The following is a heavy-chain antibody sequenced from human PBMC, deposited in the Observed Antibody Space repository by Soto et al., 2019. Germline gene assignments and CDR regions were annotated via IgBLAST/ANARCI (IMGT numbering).Heavy chain of an antibody. V-gene: IGHV3-21*03. CDR2: ISSSGTYL. CDR3: AREPPKFIGDAPEAPI. CDR1: GFPFSGYS. Sequence: EVQLVESGGGLVKTGGSLRLSCTASGFPFSGYSMNWVRRAPGKGLEWVSSISSSGTYLYYADSVRGRFTVSRDNARDSLDLQMNSRRAEDTAVYYGAREPPKFIGDAPEAPIWGQGTLVTVSS. D-gene: IGHD2-15*01. J-gene: IGHJ4*02.